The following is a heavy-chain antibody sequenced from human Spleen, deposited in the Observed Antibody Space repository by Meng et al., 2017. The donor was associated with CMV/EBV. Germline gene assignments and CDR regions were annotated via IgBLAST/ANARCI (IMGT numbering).Heavy chain of an antibody. J-gene: IGHJ4*02. V-gene: IGHV4-39*07. Sequence: QLQLQESGPGLVKPSETLSLTCTVSGGSISSSSYYWGWIRQPPGKGLEWIGSIYYSGSTYYNPSLKSRVTISVDTSKNQFSLKLSSVTAADTAVYYCARDRPLGMATPYYFDYWGQGTLVTVSS. CDR3: ARDRPLGMATPYYFDY. CDR2: IYYSGST. CDR1: GGSISSSSYY. D-gene: IGHD5-24*01.